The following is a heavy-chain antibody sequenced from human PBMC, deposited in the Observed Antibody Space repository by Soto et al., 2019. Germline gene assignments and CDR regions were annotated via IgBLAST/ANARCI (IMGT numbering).Heavy chain of an antibody. V-gene: IGHV3-15*07. Sequence: GGSLRLSCAASGFTFSNAWMNWVRQAPGKGLEWVGRIKSKTDGGTTDYAAPVKGRFTISRDDSKNTLYLQMNSLKTEDTAVYYCTAGPGYYDSTFDDWGQGTLVTVSS. CDR3: TAGPGYYDSTFDD. CDR1: GFTFSNAW. J-gene: IGHJ4*02. CDR2: IKSKTDGGTT. D-gene: IGHD3-22*01.